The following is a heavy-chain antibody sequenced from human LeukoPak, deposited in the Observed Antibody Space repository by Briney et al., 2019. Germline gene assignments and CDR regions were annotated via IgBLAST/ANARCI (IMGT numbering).Heavy chain of an antibody. CDR3: TTFYSRLTDY. Sequence: GGSLRLSCAASGFTFSSYEMNWVRQAPGKGLEWVSYISSSGSSIYYADSVKGRFTISRDNAKNSLYLQMNSLRAEDTAVYYCTTFYSRLTDYWGQGTLVTVSS. CDR1: GFTFSSYE. V-gene: IGHV3-48*03. J-gene: IGHJ4*02. CDR2: ISSSGSSI. D-gene: IGHD2/OR15-2a*01.